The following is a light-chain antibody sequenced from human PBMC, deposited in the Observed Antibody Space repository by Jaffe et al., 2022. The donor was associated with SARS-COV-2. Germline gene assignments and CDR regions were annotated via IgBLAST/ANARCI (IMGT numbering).Light chain of an antibody. CDR2: DVS. CDR3: QQRNEWPRT. J-gene: IGKJ1*01. V-gene: IGKV3-11*01. CDR1: QNIGSD. Sequence: EIVLTQSPATLLLSPGERATLSCRASQNIGSDLGWYQQKVGQSPRLLIYDVSNRATGTPPRFSGSGSGTDFTLAISSLEFGDSAIYYCQQRNEWPRTFGQGTKVEI.